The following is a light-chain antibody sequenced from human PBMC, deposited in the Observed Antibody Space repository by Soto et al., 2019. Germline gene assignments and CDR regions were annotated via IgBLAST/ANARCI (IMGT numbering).Light chain of an antibody. CDR1: SSDVGGYNY. CDR2: DVS. CDR3: SSYTSSSTLSTYV. Sequence: QSVLTQPASVSWSPGQSITISCTGTSSDVGGYNYVSWYQHHPGKAPKLMIYDVSNRPSGVSNRFSGSKSGNTASLIISGLQAEDEADYYCSSYTSSSTLSTYVFGTGTKVTVL. V-gene: IGLV2-14*03. J-gene: IGLJ1*01.